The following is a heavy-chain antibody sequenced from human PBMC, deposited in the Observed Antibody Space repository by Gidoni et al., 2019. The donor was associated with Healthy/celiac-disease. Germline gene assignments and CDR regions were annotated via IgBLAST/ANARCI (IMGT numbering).Heavy chain of an antibody. CDR1: GGSISSYY. D-gene: IGHD4-17*01. Sequence: QVQLQESGPGLVKPSETLSLPCTVSGGSISSYYWSWIRQPPGKGLEWIGYIYYSGSTNYNPSLKSRVTISVDTSKNQFSLKLSSVTAADTAVYYCARYRRSARLTTKTEGVYFDYWGQGTLVTVSS. V-gene: IGHV4-59*01. CDR2: IYYSGST. J-gene: IGHJ4*02. CDR3: ARYRRSARLTTKTEGVYFDY.